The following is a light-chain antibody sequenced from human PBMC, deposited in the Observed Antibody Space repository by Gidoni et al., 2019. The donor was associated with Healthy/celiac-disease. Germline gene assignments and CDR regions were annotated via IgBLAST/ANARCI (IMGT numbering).Light chain of an antibody. Sequence: QLVLTQSPSASASLGASVKLTCTLSSGHSSYAIAWHQQQPEKGPRYLMKLNSDGSHSKGDGIPDRLSGSSSGAERYLTISSLQSEDEADYYCQTWGTGILVFGTGTKVTVL. V-gene: IGLV4-69*01. J-gene: IGLJ1*01. CDR3: QTWGTGILV. CDR2: LNSDGSH. CDR1: SGHSSYA.